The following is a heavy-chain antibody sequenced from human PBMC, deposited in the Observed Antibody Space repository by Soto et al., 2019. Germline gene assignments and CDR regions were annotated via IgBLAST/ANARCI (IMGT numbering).Heavy chain of an antibody. CDR2: ISGSGGST. Sequence: GGSLRLSCAASGFTFSSYAMSWVRQAPGKGLEWVSAISGSGGSTYYADSVKGRFTISRDNSKNTLYLQMNSLRAEDTAVYYCAKDLELDGIMITFGATANFDYWGQGTLVTVSS. CDR1: GFTFSSYA. CDR3: AKDLELDGIMITFGATANFDY. D-gene: IGHD3-16*01. V-gene: IGHV3-23*01. J-gene: IGHJ4*02.